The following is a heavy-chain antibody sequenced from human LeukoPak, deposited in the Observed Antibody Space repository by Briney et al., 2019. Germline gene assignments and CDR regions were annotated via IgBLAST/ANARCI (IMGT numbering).Heavy chain of an antibody. J-gene: IGHJ4*02. Sequence: GGSLRLSCAASGFTFSSHWMHWVRQAPGKGLVWVSYISGDGSRTTYADSVKGRFTISRDISKNTLYLQMNSLRAEDTAVYYCAKPLSAASGTDFHYWGQGTLVTVSS. CDR1: GFTFSSHW. CDR3: AKPLSAASGTDFHY. D-gene: IGHD6-13*01. V-gene: IGHV3-74*01. CDR2: ISGDGSRT.